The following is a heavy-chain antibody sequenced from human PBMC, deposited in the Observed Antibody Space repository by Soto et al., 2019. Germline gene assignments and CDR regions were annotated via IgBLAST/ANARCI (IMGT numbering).Heavy chain of an antibody. CDR2: IWYDGSNK. Sequence: QVQLVESGGGVVQPGRSLRLSCAASGFTFSSYGMHWVRQAPGKGLEWVAVIWYDGSNKYYADSVKGRFTISRDNSKNTLYLQMNSLRAEDTAVYYCARDNYGSGSYYNYYYYYYGMAVWGQGTTVTVSS. V-gene: IGHV3-33*01. D-gene: IGHD3-10*01. J-gene: IGHJ6*02. CDR1: GFTFSSYG. CDR3: ARDNYGSGSYYNYYYYYYGMAV.